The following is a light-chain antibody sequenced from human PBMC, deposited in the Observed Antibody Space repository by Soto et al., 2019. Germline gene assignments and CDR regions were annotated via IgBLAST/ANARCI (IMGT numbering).Light chain of an antibody. CDR2: ENN. V-gene: IGLV1-51*02. J-gene: IGLJ3*02. CDR3: GLWAIGLSSWV. CDR1: SSNIGNNY. Sequence: QSVLTQPPSVSAAPGQKVTISCSGSSSNIGNNYVSWYQQLPGTAPKLLIYENNKRPSGIPDRFSGSKSGTSATLGITGLQSGVEVDDYWGLWAIGLSSWVFGG.